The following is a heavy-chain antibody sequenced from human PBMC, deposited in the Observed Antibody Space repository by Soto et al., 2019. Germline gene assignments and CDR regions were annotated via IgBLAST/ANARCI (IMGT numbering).Heavy chain of an antibody. V-gene: IGHV3-9*01. J-gene: IGHJ4*02. CDR3: AKDIYSSSSGQDY. CDR2: ISWNGGNI. CDR1: GFTFDDYA. Sequence: EVQLVESGGGLVQPGRSLRLSCAASGFTFDDYAMHWVRQAPGKGLEWVSGISWNGGNIGYADSVKGRFTISRNNAKNSLFLQMNSLRADDTALYFCAKDIYSSSSGQDYWGQGTPVTVSS. D-gene: IGHD6-6*01.